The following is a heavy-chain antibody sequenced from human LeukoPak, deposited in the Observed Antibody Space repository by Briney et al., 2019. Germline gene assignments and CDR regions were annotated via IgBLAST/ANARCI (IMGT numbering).Heavy chain of an antibody. J-gene: IGHJ5*02. D-gene: IGHD2-15*01. CDR3: AKTVGYCSGGSCLNWFDP. V-gene: IGHV3-23*01. CDR1: GFTFSSYA. CDR2: ISYCGGST. Sequence: GGSLRLSCAASGFTFSSYAMSWVRQAPGKGLEWVSAISYCGGSTYYADSVKGRFTISRDNSKNTLYLQMNSLRAEDTAVYYCAKTVGYCSGGSCLNWFDPWGQGTLVTVSS.